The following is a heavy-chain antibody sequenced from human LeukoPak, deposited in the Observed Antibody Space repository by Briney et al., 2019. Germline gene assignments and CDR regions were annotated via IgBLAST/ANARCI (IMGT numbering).Heavy chain of an antibody. CDR3: ARDRTSTHYIDY. D-gene: IGHD2-2*01. V-gene: IGHV3-33*01. J-gene: IGHJ4*02. Sequence: GGSLRLSCAASGFTFSSYAIHWVRQAPGKGLECVALIWSDGSNKFYPDSVKGRFTISRDYSKNTVHLQMNNLRAEDTAVYYRARDRTSTHYIDYWGRGTLVTVSS. CDR2: IWSDGSNK. CDR1: GFTFSSYA.